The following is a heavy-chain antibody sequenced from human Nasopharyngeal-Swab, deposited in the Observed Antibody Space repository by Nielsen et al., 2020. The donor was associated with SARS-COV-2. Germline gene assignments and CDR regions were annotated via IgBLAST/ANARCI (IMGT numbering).Heavy chain of an antibody. D-gene: IGHD3-16*01. CDR1: GFTFSSYA. V-gene: IGHV3-23*01. CDR3: AKAGGAFDI. J-gene: IGHJ3*02. Sequence: LSLTCAASGFTFSSYAMSWVRQAPGKGLEWVSAISGSGGSTYYADSVKGRFTISRDNSKNTLYLQMNSLRAEDTAVYYCAKAGGAFDIWGQGTMVTVSS. CDR2: ISGSGGST.